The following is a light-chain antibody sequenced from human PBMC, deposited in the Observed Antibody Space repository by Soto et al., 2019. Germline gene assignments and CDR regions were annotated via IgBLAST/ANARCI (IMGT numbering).Light chain of an antibody. CDR3: SSYTGSSTLVI. Sequence: QSALTQPASVSGSPGQSITISCTGSSSDVGGYNYVSWYQQHPDKAPKLMIYNVYNRPSGVSNRFSGSKSGNMASLTISGLQGEDEADYYCSSYTGSSTLVIFGGGTKVTVL. J-gene: IGLJ2*01. CDR2: NVY. V-gene: IGLV2-14*01. CDR1: SSDVGGYNY.